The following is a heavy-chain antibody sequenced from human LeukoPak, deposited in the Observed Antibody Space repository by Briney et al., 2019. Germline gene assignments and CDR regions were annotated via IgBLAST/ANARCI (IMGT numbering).Heavy chain of an antibody. CDR3: ARDRSPNAFDY. Sequence: PSETLSLTCTVSGGSISSYYWSWIRQPPGKGLEWIGYIYYSGSTSYNPSLKSRVTISVDTSKNQFSLKLSSVTAADTAVYYCARDRSPNAFDYWGQGTLVTVSS. J-gene: IGHJ4*02. CDR2: IYYSGST. V-gene: IGHV4-59*01. CDR1: GGSISSYY. D-gene: IGHD2-8*01.